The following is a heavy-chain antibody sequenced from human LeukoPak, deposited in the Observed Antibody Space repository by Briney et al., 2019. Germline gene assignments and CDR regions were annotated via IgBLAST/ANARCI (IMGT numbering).Heavy chain of an antibody. Sequence: ASVKVSCKVSGYTLTELSMHWVRQAPGKGLEWMGGFDPEDGETIYAQKFQGRVTMTEDTSTDTAYMELSSLRSEDTAVYYCATYGGFYDFWSGDKKNWFDPWGQGTLVTVSS. J-gene: IGHJ5*02. CDR3: ATYGGFYDFWSGDKKNWFDP. CDR2: FDPEDGET. CDR1: GYTLTELS. V-gene: IGHV1-24*01. D-gene: IGHD3-3*01.